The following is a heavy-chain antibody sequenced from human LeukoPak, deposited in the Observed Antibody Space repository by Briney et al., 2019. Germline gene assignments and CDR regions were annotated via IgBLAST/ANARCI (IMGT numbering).Heavy chain of an antibody. CDR1: GFTFSNAW. V-gene: IGHV3-15*01. J-gene: IGHJ4*02. CDR3: TTLTYYDFWSGYYTEYYFDY. D-gene: IGHD3-3*01. Sequence: GGSLRLSCAASGFTFSNAWMSWVRQAPGKGLEWVGRIKSKTDGGTTDYAALVKGRFTISRDDSKNTLYLQMNSLKTEDTAVYYCTTLTYYDFWSGYYTEYYFDYWGQGTLVTVSS. CDR2: IKSKTDGGTT.